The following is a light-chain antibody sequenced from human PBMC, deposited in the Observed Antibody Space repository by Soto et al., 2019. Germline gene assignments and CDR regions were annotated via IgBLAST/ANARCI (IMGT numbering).Light chain of an antibody. V-gene: IGKV3-15*01. Sequence: IVMTQSPATVSVSPGDRATLSCRASQSVRSKLAWYQQKPGQAPRLLIYDASTRATGIPDRFSGSGSGTEFTLTIGSLQSEDVAVYHCQQYNDRPPITFGQGTRLEIK. J-gene: IGKJ5*01. CDR3: QQYNDRPPIT. CDR2: DAS. CDR1: QSVRSK.